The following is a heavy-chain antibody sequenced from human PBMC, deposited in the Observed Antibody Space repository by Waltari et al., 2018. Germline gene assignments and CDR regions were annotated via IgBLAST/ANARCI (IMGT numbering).Heavy chain of an antibody. V-gene: IGHV4-39*01. J-gene: IGHJ4*02. D-gene: IGHD6-13*01. CDR1: GGSISSSSYY. CDR2: IYYSGST. CDR3: ARQLHGGGAAGTSGVDY. Sequence: QLQLQESGPGLVKPSETLSLTCTVSGGSISSSSYYWGWIRQPPGKGLAWIGSIYYSGSTYYNPSLKSRVTISVDTSKNQFSLKLSSVTAADTAVYYCARQLHGGGAAGTSGVDYWGQGTLVTVSS.